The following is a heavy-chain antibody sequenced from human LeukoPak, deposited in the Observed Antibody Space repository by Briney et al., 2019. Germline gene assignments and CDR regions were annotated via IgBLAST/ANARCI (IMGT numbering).Heavy chain of an antibody. CDR3: ARDRYDSPFDY. CDR1: GGTFSSYA. Sequence: SVKVSCKASGGTFSSYAISWVRQAPGQGLEWMGRIIPILGIANYAQKFQGRVTITADRSTSTAYMELSSLRSEDTAVYYCARDRYDSPFDYWGQGTLVTVSS. CDR2: IIPILGIA. V-gene: IGHV1-69*04. J-gene: IGHJ4*02. D-gene: IGHD1-1*01.